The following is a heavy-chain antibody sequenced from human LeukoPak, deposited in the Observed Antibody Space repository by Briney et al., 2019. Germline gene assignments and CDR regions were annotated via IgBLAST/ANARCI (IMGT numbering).Heavy chain of an antibody. CDR2: IYTSGSTNF. Sequence: SEPLSLPCPVSGGSTSTDDWSWIRQLPGKGLELIGRIYTSGSTNFNYNPSLKSRVTKSVDTSKNHFSLKLSSVAAADTAVYYCTRDPSSALWGQGTLVTVSS. CDR1: GGSTSTDD. J-gene: IGHJ4*02. V-gene: IGHV4-4*07. CDR3: TRDPSSAL.